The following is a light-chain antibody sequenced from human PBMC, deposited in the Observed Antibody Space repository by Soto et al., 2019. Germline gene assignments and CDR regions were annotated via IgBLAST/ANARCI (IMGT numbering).Light chain of an antibody. CDR1: SSNIGNNY. CDR3: GTWDSSLSAGGYV. Sequence: QSVLTQPPSVSAAPGQKVTISCSGSSSNIGNNYVSWYQQLPGTAPKLLIYDNNKRPSGIPDRFSGSKSGTSATLGITGLQTGDEAVYYCGTWDSSLSAGGYVFGTGTRSPS. J-gene: IGLJ1*01. V-gene: IGLV1-51*01. CDR2: DNN.